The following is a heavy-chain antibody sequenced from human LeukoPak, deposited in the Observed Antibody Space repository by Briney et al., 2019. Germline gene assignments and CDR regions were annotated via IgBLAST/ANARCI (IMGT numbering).Heavy chain of an antibody. CDR3: GRKARYDILAGYYNHYYYGMDV. J-gene: IGHJ6*02. D-gene: IGHD3-9*01. Sequence: SETLSLTCTVSGGPISSSSYYWGWIRQPPGKGLEWVGSIYYSGSTYYNPSLKSQVTISVDTSKNQLSLKLSSVTPADTARYYCGRKARYDILAGYYNHYYYGMDVWGQGTTVTVSS. V-gene: IGHV4-39*07. CDR2: IYYSGST. CDR1: GGPISSSSYY.